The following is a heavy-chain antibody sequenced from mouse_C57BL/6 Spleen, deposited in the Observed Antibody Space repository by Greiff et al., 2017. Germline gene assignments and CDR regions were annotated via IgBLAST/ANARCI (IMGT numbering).Heavy chain of an antibody. Sequence: QVQLQQSGAELVMPGASVKLSCKASGYTFTSYWMHWVKQRPGQGLEWIGEIDPSDSYTNYNQKFKGKSTLTVDKSSSTAYMQLSSLTSEDSAVYYCARSWEGFAYWGQGTLVTVSA. CDR2: IDPSDSYT. V-gene: IGHV1-69*01. CDR3: ARSWEGFAY. J-gene: IGHJ3*01. CDR1: GYTFTSYW. D-gene: IGHD4-1*01.